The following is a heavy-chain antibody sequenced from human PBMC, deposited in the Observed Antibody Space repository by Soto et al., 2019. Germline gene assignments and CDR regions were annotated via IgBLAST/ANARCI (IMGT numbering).Heavy chain of an antibody. CDR2: IYYSGST. CDR1: GGSTSSYY. D-gene: IGHD2-15*01. V-gene: IGHV4-59*08. CDR3: ARRYGGTFDY. J-gene: IGHJ4*02. Sequence: SETLSLTCTVSGGSTSSYYWSWIRQPPGKGLEWIGYIYYSGSTNYNPSLKSRVTISVDTSKNQFSLKLSSVTAADTAVYYCARRYGGTFDYWGQGTLVTVSS.